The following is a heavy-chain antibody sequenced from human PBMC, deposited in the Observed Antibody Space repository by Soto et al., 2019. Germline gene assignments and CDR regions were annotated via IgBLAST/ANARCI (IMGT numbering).Heavy chain of an antibody. J-gene: IGHJ4*02. D-gene: IGHD7-27*01. CDR2: IYYSGST. V-gene: IGHV4-59*08. Sequence: SETLSLTCTVSGGSISSYYWSWIRQPPGKGLEWIGYIYYSGSTNYNPSLKSRVTISVDTSKNQFSLKLSSVTAADTAVYYCARRRLTGGHFDYWGQGTLVTVSS. CDR1: GGSISSYY. CDR3: ARRRLTGGHFDY.